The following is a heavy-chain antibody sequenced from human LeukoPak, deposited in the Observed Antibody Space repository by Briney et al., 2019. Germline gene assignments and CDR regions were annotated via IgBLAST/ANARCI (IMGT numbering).Heavy chain of an antibody. CDR3: ARDTGGNYY. CDR2: IYHSGST. CDR1: GYSISSGYY. V-gene: IGHV4-38-2*02. D-gene: IGHD4-23*01. J-gene: IGHJ4*02. Sequence: SETLSLTCAVSGYSISSGYYWGWIRQPPGKGLEWIGSIYHSGSTYYNPSFKSRVTVSVDTSKNQFSLKLSSVTAADTAVYYCARDTGGNYYWGQGTLVTVSS.